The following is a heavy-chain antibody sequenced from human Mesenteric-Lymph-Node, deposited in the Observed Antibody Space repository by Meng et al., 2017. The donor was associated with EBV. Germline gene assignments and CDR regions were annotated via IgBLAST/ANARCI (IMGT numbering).Heavy chain of an antibody. CDR1: GYTFTGYA. Sequence: QVDLVQFGSGLKKPGAAVRVSCKASGYTFTGYAMNWVRQAPGQGLEWMGWIDTNTGSPTYAQGFTGRFVFSLDTSVSTAYLQITSLKADDSAVYYCARDWSSVIMNKGNYWGQGTLVTVSS. V-gene: IGHV7-4-1*02. CDR3: ARDWSSVIMNKGNY. J-gene: IGHJ4*02. CDR2: IDTNTGSP. D-gene: IGHD3-16*01.